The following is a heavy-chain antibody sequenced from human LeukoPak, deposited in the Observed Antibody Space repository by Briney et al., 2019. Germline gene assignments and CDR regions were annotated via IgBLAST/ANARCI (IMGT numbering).Heavy chain of an antibody. CDR2: ISYDGSNK. D-gene: IGHD6-19*01. CDR1: GFTFSSYA. CDR3: ARDHRSGWYGHQH. V-gene: IGHV3-30-3*01. Sequence: GGSLRLSCAASGFTFSSYAMHWVRQAPGKGLEWVAVISYDGSNKYYADSVKGRFTISRDNSKNTLYLQMNSLRAEDTAVYYCARDHRSGWYGHQHWGQGTLVTVSS. J-gene: IGHJ1*01.